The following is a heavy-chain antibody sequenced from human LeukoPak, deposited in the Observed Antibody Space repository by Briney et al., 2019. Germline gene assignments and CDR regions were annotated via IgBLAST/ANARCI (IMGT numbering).Heavy chain of an antibody. CDR2: IFYSGST. CDR1: GVSISSYY. CDR3: ARGGYIYGSRGNWFDP. J-gene: IGHJ5*02. Sequence: SGTLSLTCSVSGVSISSYYWSWIRQPPGKGLEWIGYIFYSGSTNYNPSLKSRVTISADASKSQFSLKLSSVTAADTAVYYCARGGYIYGSRGNWFDPWGQGTLVTVSS. D-gene: IGHD5-18*01. V-gene: IGHV4-59*01.